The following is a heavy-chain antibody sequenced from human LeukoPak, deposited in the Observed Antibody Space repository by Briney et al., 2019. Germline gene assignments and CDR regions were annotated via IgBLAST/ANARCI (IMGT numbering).Heavy chain of an antibody. CDR3: ARGSNDYVF. Sequence: SETLSLTCTVSGGSISSYFWSWIRQPPGKGLEWIGYIHYSGSTKYNPSLKSRVTISVDTSKNQFSLKVSSVTAADTAVYYCARGSNDYVFWGPGIPVTVSS. J-gene: IGHJ4*02. D-gene: IGHD3-16*01. CDR1: GGSISSYF. CDR2: IHYSGST. V-gene: IGHV4-59*01.